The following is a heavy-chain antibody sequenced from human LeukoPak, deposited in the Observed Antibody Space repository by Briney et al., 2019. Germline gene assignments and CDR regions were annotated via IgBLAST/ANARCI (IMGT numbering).Heavy chain of an antibody. Sequence: PSETLSLTCTVSGGSISSYYWSWIRQPPGKGLEWIGYIYHSGSTNYNPSLKSRVTISVDTSKNQFSLKLSSVTAADTAVYYCARERAHYYGSGSYISYYMGVWGKGTTVTISS. CDR1: GGSISSYY. J-gene: IGHJ6*03. V-gene: IGHV4-59*12. CDR3: ARERAHYYGSGSYISYYMGV. CDR2: IYHSGST. D-gene: IGHD3-10*01.